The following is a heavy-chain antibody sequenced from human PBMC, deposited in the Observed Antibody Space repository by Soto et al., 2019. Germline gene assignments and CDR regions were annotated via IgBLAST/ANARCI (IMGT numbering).Heavy chain of an antibody. CDR2: IIPIFGTA. CDR3: AREGPLAYCGGDCPPSYAFDI. V-gene: IGHV1-69*06. Sequence: SVKVSCKASGGTFSSYAISWVRQAPGQGLEWMGGIIPIFGTANYAQKFQGRVTNTADKSTSTAYMALSSLRAEDTAVYYCAREGPLAYCGGDCPPSYAFDIWGQGTTVTVSS. J-gene: IGHJ3*02. CDR1: GGTFSSYA. D-gene: IGHD2-21*02.